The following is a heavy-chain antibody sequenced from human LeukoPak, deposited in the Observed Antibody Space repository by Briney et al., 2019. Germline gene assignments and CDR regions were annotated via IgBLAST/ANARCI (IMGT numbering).Heavy chain of an antibody. CDR3: AKDAYSGFTSSYNMDS. CDR1: GYTVTGHY. J-gene: IGHJ4*02. V-gene: IGHV1-2*02. Sequence: ASVKVSCKASGYTVTGHYLHWVRQAPGQGLEWMGWINPNSGGTNYAQKFQGRVTMTRDTSIKTAYMELNSLTSDATAMYYCAKDAYSGFTSSYNMDSWGQGTLVTVSS. CDR2: INPNSGGT. D-gene: IGHD5-18*01.